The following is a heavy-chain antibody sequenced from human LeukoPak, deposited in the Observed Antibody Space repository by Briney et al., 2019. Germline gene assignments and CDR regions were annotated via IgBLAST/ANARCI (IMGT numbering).Heavy chain of an antibody. Sequence: ASVKVSCKTSGYTFGSFGITWVRRAPGQGLEWMGWIDTCHADTKSAQKFQGRLTMTTDTSTSTASLELRSLTSDDTAVYYCAREQGGSFLFDYWGQGTVVTVSS. CDR3: AREQGGSFLFDY. V-gene: IGHV1-18*01. D-gene: IGHD5-12*01. CDR1: GYTFGSFG. CDR2: IDTCHADT. J-gene: IGHJ4*02.